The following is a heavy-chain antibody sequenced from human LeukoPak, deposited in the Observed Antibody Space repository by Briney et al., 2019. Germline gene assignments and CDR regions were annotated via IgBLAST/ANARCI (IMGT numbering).Heavy chain of an antibody. J-gene: IGHJ4*02. CDR2: IYYSGST. CDR3: ARGGKYYDYVWGSYRYRWNGENFDY. V-gene: IGHV4-39*07. CDR1: GGSISSYY. Sequence: SETLSLTCTVSGGSISSYYWGWIRQPPGKGLEWIGSIYYSGSTYYNPSLKSRVTISVDTSKNQFSLKLSSVTAADTAVYYCARGGKYYDYVWGSYRYRWNGENFDYWGQGTLVTVSS. D-gene: IGHD3-16*02.